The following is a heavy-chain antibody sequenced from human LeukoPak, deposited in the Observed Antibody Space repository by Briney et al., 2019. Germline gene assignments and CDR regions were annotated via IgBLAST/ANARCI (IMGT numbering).Heavy chain of an antibody. CDR1: GFTFSSYS. Sequence: GGSLRLSCAASGFTFSSYSMNWVRQAPGKGLEWVSSISSSSSYIYYADSVKGRFTISRDNAKNSLYLQMNSLRAEDTAVYYCARDKSVVYYYDSSGYAFDIWGQGTMVTVSS. CDR2: ISSSSSYI. CDR3: ARDKSVVYYYDSSGYAFDI. J-gene: IGHJ3*02. D-gene: IGHD3-22*01. V-gene: IGHV3-21*01.